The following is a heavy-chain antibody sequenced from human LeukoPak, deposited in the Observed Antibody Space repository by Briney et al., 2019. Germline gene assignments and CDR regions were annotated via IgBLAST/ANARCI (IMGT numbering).Heavy chain of an antibody. CDR2: IKQDGSEK. CDR3: ARVAHSSGWYYFDP. Sequence: PGESLRLSCAASGFTCSIYWMSWVRQAPGKGLEWVANIKQDGSEKYYVDSVKGRFTISRDNAKNSLYLQMNSLRAEDTAVYYCARVAHSSGWYYFDPWGQGTLVTVSS. J-gene: IGHJ4*02. D-gene: IGHD6-19*01. V-gene: IGHV3-7*01. CDR1: GFTCSIYW.